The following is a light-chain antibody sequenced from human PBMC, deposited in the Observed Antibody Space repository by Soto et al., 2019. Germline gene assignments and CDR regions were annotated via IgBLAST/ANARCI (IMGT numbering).Light chain of an antibody. CDR2: GAY. V-gene: IGKV3-15*01. J-gene: IGKJ1*01. CDR1: QSVGNN. Sequence: IGLTPSPSTPSFSPGERATLSFRASQSVGNNLAWYQQKPGQAPRLLIYGAYTRATGIPARFGGSGSGTDFTLTISSLQSEDFAVYYCQHYNYWPPKTSAQGTKVDIK. CDR3: QHYNYWPPKT.